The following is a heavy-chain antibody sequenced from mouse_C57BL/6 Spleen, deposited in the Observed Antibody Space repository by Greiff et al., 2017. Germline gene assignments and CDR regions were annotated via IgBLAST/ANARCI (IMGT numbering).Heavy chain of an antibody. CDR3: ARESNWYYFDY. V-gene: IGHV3-6*01. J-gene: IGHJ2*01. Sequence: DVKLVESGPGLVKPSQSLSLTCSVTGYSITSGYYWSWIRQFPGNKLEWMGYISYDGSNNYNPSLKNRISITRDTSKNQFFLKLNSVTTEDTATYYCARESNWYYFDYWGQGTTLTVSS. D-gene: IGHD4-1*02. CDR1: GYSITSGYY. CDR2: ISYDGSN.